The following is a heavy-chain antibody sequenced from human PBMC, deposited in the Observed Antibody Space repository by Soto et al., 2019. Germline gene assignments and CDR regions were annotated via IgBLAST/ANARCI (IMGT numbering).Heavy chain of an antibody. CDR1: GYSFTSYW. J-gene: IGHJ6*02. CDR2: IDPSDSYT. V-gene: IGHV5-10-1*01. Sequence: GESLKISCKGSGYSFTSYWISWVRQMPGKGLEWMGRIDPSDSYTNYSPSFQGHVTISADKSISTAYLQRSSLRASDTAMYYCARHTYCSGGSCYYYYGMDVWGQGTTVTVSS. CDR3: ARHTYCSGGSCYYYYGMDV. D-gene: IGHD2-15*01.